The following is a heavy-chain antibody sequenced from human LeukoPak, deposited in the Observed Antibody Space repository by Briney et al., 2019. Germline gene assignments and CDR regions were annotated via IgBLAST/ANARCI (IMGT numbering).Heavy chain of an antibody. CDR2: ISNNGGST. CDR1: GFTFSRYS. D-gene: IGHD6-6*01. CDR3: ARTSIAAREVDY. V-gene: IGHV3-64*01. Sequence: GGSLRLSCAASGFTFSRYSMHWVRQAPGKGLEYVSAISNNGGSTYYAKSVKGRFTISRDNSKNTLYLQMGSLRAEDMAVYYCARTSIAAREVDYWGQGTLVTVSS. J-gene: IGHJ4*02.